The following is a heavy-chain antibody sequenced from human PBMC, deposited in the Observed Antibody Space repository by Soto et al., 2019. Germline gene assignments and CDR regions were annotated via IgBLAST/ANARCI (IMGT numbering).Heavy chain of an antibody. CDR1: GYTFTSYY. J-gene: IGHJ4*02. D-gene: IGHD5-18*01. Sequence: ASVKVSCKASGYTFTSYYMHWVRQAPGQGLEWMGIINPSGGSTSYAQKFQGRVTMTRDTSTSTVYMELSSLRSEDTAVYYCARDNLIGYGYGYFGTPYYFDYWGQGTLVTVSS. CDR2: INPSGGST. V-gene: IGHV1-46*03. CDR3: ARDNLIGYGYGYFGTPYYFDY.